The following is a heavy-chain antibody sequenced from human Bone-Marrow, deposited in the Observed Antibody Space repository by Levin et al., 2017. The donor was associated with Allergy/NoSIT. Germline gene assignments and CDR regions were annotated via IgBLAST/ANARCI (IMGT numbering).Heavy chain of an antibody. CDR3: ATLTGTTLGAFDI. Sequence: KISCKASGGTFSSYAISWVRQAPGQGLEWMGGIIPIFGTANYAQKFQGRVTITADESTSTAYMELSSLRSEDTAVYYCATLTGTTLGAFDIWGQGTMVTVSS. J-gene: IGHJ3*02. CDR2: IIPIFGTA. CDR1: GGTFSSYA. D-gene: IGHD1-7*01. V-gene: IGHV1-69*01.